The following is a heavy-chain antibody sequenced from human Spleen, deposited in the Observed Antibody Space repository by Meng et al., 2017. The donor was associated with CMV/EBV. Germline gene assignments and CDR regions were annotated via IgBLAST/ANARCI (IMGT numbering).Heavy chain of an antibody. J-gene: IGHJ4*02. CDR2: FYYSGST. D-gene: IGHD2-21*01. CDR1: GASIGSYY. V-gene: IGHV4-59*01. Sequence: SETLSLTCTVSGASIGSYYWSWIRQPPGRGLEWIGYFYYSGSTNYNPSLKSRVSISVDPSENQFSLRLRSVTAADTAVYYCARVPPPYCGGDCSDGRYFDYWGQGTLVTVSS. CDR3: ARVPPPYCGGDCSDGRYFDY.